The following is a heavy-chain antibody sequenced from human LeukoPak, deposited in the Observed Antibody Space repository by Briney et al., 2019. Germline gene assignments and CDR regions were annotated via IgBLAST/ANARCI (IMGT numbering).Heavy chain of an antibody. CDR3: AKEMGGRANWNFEKSNWFDP. V-gene: IGHV3-30*18. CDR2: ISYDGSNK. CDR1: GFTFSSYG. Sequence: GGSLRLSCAASGFTFSSYGMHWVRQAPGKGLEWVAVISYDGSNKYYADSVKGRFTISRDNSKNTLYLQMNSLRAEDTAVYYCAKEMGGRANWNFEKSNWFDPWGQGTLVTVSS. J-gene: IGHJ5*02. D-gene: IGHD1-1*01.